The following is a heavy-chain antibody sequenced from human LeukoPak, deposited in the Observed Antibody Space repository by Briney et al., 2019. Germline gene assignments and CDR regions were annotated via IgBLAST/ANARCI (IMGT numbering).Heavy chain of an antibody. Sequence: ASVKVSCKASGYTFTSYGFSWVRQAPGQGLEWMGWISAYNGNTNYAQKLQGRVTMTTDTSTSTAYMELRSLRSDDTAVYYCARNYYDSSRLYYFDYWGQGTLVTVSS. J-gene: IGHJ4*02. CDR1: GYTFTSYG. CDR3: ARNYYDSSRLYYFDY. CDR2: ISAYNGNT. V-gene: IGHV1-18*01. D-gene: IGHD3-22*01.